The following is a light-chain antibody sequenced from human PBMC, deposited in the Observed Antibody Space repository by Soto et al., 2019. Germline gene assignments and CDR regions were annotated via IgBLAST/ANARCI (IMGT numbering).Light chain of an antibody. V-gene: IGKV3-15*01. CDR1: QSVSSS. CDR3: QQYNNWPIT. CDR2: GAS. Sequence: MVMAQSPASLSVSPGESATLSCRASQSVSSSLSWYQQKLGQAPRLLIYGASTRATGIPARFSGSGSGTEFTLTISSLQSEDFAVYYCQQYNNWPITLGQGTRLEIK. J-gene: IGKJ5*01.